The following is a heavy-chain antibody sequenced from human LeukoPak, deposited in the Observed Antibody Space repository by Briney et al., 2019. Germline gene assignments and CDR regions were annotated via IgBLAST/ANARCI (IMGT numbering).Heavy chain of an antibody. D-gene: IGHD3-22*01. J-gene: IGHJ4*02. V-gene: IGHV4-34*01. CDR1: GGSFSGYY. CDR3: ATGLDYYDSSSYYSHY. CDR2: ITQSGST. Sequence: SETLSLTCAVYGGSFSGYYWSWIRQPPGKGLEWIGEITQSGSTKYNPSLKSRVTMSVDTSKNQFSLRLSSVTPADTAVYYCATGLDYYDSSSYYSHYWGRGTLVTVSS.